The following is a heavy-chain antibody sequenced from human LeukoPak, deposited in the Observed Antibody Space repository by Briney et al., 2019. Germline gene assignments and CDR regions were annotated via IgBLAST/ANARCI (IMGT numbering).Heavy chain of an antibody. CDR2: IYYSGST. D-gene: IGHD4-11*01. V-gene: IGHV4-61*01. CDR3: AREQYTYGMDV. J-gene: IGHJ6*02. CDR1: GGSVSSRSYY. Sequence: SETLSLTCTVSGGSVSSRSYYWSWIRQPPGKGLEWIGYIYYSGSTNYNPSLKSRVTISVDTSKNQFSLKLSSVTAADTAVYYCAREQYTYGMDVWGQGTTVTVSS.